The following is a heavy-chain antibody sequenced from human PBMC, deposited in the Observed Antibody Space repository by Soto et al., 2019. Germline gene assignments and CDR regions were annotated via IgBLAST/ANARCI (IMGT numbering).Heavy chain of an antibody. D-gene: IGHD6-13*01. CDR1: GFTFTSYA. CDR2: ISGSGGTT. Sequence: SLRLSCAASGFTFTSYAMTWVRQAPGKGLEWVSAISGSGGTTFYADSVKGRFTISRDNSKNTLYLQMNSLRAEDTAVYYCAKDLTSSWIIDIWGQGTMVTVSS. CDR3: AKDLTSSWIIDI. V-gene: IGHV3-23*01. J-gene: IGHJ3*02.